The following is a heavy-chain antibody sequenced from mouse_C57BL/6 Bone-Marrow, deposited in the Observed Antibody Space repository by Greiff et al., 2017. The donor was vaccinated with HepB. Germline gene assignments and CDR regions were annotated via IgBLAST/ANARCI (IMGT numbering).Heavy chain of an antibody. J-gene: IGHJ1*03. CDR3: ARSLRYDGYSYWYFDV. CDR2: IYPGSGST. Sequence: QVQLQQPGAELVKPGASVKMSCKASGYTFTSYWITWVKQRPGQGLEWIGDIYPGSGSTNYNEKFKSKATLTVDTSSSTAYMQLSSLTSEDSAVYYCARSLRYDGYSYWYFDVWGTGTTGTVSS. CDR1: GYTFTSYW. D-gene: IGHD2-3*01. V-gene: IGHV1-55*01.